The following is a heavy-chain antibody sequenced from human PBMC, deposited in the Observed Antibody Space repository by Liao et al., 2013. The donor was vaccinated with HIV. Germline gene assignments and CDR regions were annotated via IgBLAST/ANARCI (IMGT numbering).Heavy chain of an antibody. CDR1: GYSISSAY. Sequence: QVQLQESGPGLVKPSETLSLTCTVSGYSISSAYWSWIRQPAGKGLEWIGRIYSSGSTNYNPSLESRVTVSVDTSKNQFSLKLSSVTAADTAVYYCARVPTLTPQGGAFDIWGQGTMVTVSS. V-gene: IGHV4-4*07. D-gene: IGHD4-11*01. CDR3: ARVPTLTPQGGAFDI. J-gene: IGHJ3*02. CDR2: IYSSGST.